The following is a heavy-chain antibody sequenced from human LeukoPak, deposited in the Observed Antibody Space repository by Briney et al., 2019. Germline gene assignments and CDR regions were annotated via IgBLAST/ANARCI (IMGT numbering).Heavy chain of an antibody. CDR1: GFTFSSYS. CDR2: ISSSSGTT. V-gene: IGHV3-48*02. J-gene: IGHJ4*02. D-gene: IGHD5-12*01. Sequence: AGGSLRLSCVDSGFTFSSYSMNWVRQAPGKGPEWISYISSSSGTTYYADSVTGRFTISRDNAKNSLYLQMNSLRDEDTVVYYCARSIRVATMIFDYWGQGTLVTVSS. CDR3: ARSIRVATMIFDY.